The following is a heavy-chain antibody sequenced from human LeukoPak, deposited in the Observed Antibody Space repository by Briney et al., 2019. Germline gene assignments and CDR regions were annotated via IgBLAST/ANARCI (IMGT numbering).Heavy chain of an antibody. J-gene: IGHJ4*02. CDR3: ARGACSSGGSCHSYDY. CDR1: GYTFTSYG. V-gene: IGHV1-18*04. CDR2: ISAYNGNP. Sequence: ASVTVSCKASGYTFTSYGISWVRQAPGQGLEWMGWISAYNGNPNYAQVLQGRVTMTTDTSTSTAYMELRSLRSDDTAVYYCARGACSSGGSCHSYDYWGQGTLVTVSS. D-gene: IGHD2-15*01.